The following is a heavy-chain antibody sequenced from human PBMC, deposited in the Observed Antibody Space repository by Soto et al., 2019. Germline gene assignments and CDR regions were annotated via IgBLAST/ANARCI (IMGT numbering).Heavy chain of an antibody. D-gene: IGHD5-18*01. V-gene: IGHV1-3*01. J-gene: IGHJ4*02. CDR3: ARGLNGYSHYFDY. CDR2: INAGNGNT. CDR1: GYAYTRYA. Sequence: LVNRYWKAAGYAYTRYAVHWVRQTPGQRLEWMGWINAGNGNTKYSQKFQGRVTITRDTSASTAYMELSSLRSEDTAVYYCARGLNGYSHYFDYWGQGTLVTVSS.